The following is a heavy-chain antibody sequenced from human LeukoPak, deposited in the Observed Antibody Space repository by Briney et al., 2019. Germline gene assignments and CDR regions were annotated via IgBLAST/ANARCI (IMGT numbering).Heavy chain of an antibody. Sequence: PSETLSLTCAVSGYPISSGYYWGWIRQPPGKGLEWIGSIYHSGSTYYNPSLKSRVTISVDTSKNQFPLKLSSVTAADTAVYYCARGPTVLRYFDWLLSGYFDYWGQGTLVTVSS. D-gene: IGHD3-9*01. CDR1: GYPISSGYY. CDR3: ARGPTVLRYFDWLLSGYFDY. J-gene: IGHJ4*02. V-gene: IGHV4-38-2*01. CDR2: IYHSGST.